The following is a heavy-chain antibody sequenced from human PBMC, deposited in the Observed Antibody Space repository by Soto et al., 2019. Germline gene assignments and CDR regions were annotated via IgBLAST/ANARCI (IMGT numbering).Heavy chain of an antibody. CDR1: GFTFSIFG. V-gene: IGHV3-33*01. J-gene: IGHJ4*02. CDR3: ARDKGSSTVVSGISQEGYFDS. D-gene: IGHD6-19*01. Sequence: QVQLVESGGGVVQPGRSLRLSCAASGFTFSIFGMHWVRQAPGKGLEWAAIIWYDGSNAYYADSVRGRFTISRDNYKNTVYLQMNSLRAEDTAVYYCARDKGSSTVVSGISQEGYFDSWGQGNMVTVSS. CDR2: IWYDGSNA.